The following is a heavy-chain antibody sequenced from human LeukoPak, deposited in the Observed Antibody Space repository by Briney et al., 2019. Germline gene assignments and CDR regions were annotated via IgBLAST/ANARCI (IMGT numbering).Heavy chain of an antibody. J-gene: IGHJ4*02. D-gene: IGHD2-21*02. CDR3: ARVVTTSYYFDY. Sequence: SETLSLTCTVSGGSVSSGGYYWSWIRQHPGKGLEWIGYIYYSGGTYYNPSLKSRVTISVDTSKNQFSLKLSSVTAADTAVYYCARVVTTSYYFDYWGQGTLVTVSS. V-gene: IGHV4-31*03. CDR2: IYYSGGT. CDR1: GGSVSSGGYY.